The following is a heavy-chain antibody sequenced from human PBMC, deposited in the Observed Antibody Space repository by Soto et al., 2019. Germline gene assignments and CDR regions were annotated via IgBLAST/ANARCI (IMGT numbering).Heavy chain of an antibody. D-gene: IGHD6-13*01. CDR3: ARFRRESSRWFFDY. J-gene: IGHJ4*02. CDR1: GYSFNNYW. CDR2: IYPGDSDT. Sequence: GESLKISCKGSGYSFNNYWIAWVRQMPGKDLEWMGIIYPGDSDTRYSPSFQGQVTISADKSISTAYLQWGSLKASDTAMYYCARFRRESSRWFFDYWGQGNLVTVSS. V-gene: IGHV5-51*01.